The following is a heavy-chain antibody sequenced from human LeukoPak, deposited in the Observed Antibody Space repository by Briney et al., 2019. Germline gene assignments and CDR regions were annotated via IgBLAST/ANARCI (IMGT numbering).Heavy chain of an antibody. CDR1: GFTFSNAW. Sequence: GSLRLSCAASGFTFSNAWMSWVRQAPGKGLEWIGYIYYSGSTNYNPSLKSRVTISVDTSKNQFSPKLSSVTAADTAVYYCARADLDCSGGSCYPYYFDYWGQGTLVTVSS. CDR2: IYYSGST. J-gene: IGHJ4*02. D-gene: IGHD2-15*01. V-gene: IGHV4-59*01. CDR3: ARADLDCSGGSCYPYYFDY.